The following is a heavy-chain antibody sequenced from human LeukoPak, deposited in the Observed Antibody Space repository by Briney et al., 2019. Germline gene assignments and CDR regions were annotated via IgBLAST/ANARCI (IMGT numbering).Heavy chain of an antibody. V-gene: IGHV3-23*01. CDR1: GFTFSGYA. J-gene: IGHJ4*02. CDR3: AKGPTTYYYDSSGYY. CDR2: ISGSGGST. D-gene: IGHD3-22*01. Sequence: GGSLRLSCAASGFTFSGYAMSWVRQAPGKGLEWVSAISGSGGSTYYADPVKGRFTISRDNSKNTLYLQMNSLRAEDTAVYYCAKGPTTYYYDSSGYYWGQGTLVTVSS.